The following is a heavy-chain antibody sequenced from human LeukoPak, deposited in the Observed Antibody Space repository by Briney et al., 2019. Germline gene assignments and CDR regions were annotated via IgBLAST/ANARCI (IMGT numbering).Heavy chain of an antibody. CDR2: ISWNSGSI. CDR1: GFTFDDYA. Sequence: PGGSLRLSCAASGFTFDDYAMHWVRQAQGKGLEWVSGISWNSGSIGYADSVKGRFTISRDNAKNSLYLQMNSLRAEDTALYYCAKDISPFTIKDYYYGMDVWGQGTTVTVSS. J-gene: IGHJ6*02. CDR3: AKDISPFTIKDYYYGMDV. D-gene: IGHD3-9*01. V-gene: IGHV3-9*01.